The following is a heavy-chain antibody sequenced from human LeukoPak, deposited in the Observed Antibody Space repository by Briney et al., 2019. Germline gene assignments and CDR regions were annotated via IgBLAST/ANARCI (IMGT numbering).Heavy chain of an antibody. V-gene: IGHV4-59*01. CDR2: IYYSGST. J-gene: IGHJ6*02. CDR1: GGSISSYY. CDR3: ARDPPHYYGMDV. Sequence: SETLSVTCTVSGGSISSYYWSWIRQPPGKGLEWIGYIYYSGSTNYNPSLKSRVTISVDTSKNQFSLKLSSVTAADTAVYYCARDPPHYYGMDVWGQGTTVTVSS.